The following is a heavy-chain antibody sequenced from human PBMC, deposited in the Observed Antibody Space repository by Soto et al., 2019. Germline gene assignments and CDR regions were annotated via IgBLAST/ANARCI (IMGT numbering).Heavy chain of an antibody. CDR2: IYYSGST. V-gene: IGHV4-59*01. CDR1: GGSISSYY. Sequence: SETLSLTCTVSGGSISSYYWSWIRQPPGKGLEWIGYIYYSGSTNYNPSLKSRVTISVDTSKNQFSLKLSSVTAADTAVYYCVRSHGDYQYFDYWGQGTLVTVSS. D-gene: IGHD4-17*01. CDR3: VRSHGDYQYFDY. J-gene: IGHJ4*02.